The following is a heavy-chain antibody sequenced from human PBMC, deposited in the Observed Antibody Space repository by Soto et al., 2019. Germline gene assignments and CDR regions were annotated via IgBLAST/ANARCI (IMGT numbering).Heavy chain of an antibody. CDR3: ARHRYRVSSWTPGWYFDL. D-gene: IGHD6-13*01. CDR1: GGSISSSSYY. Sequence: QLQLQESGPGLVKPSETLSLTCTVSGGSISSSSYYWGWIRQPPGNGLEWIGSIYYSGSTYYNPSHKSRVTISVDTSKNQFSQKMSSVTAADAAVYYCARHRYRVSSWTPGWYFDLWGRGTLVTVSS. V-gene: IGHV4-39*01. CDR2: IYYSGST. J-gene: IGHJ2*01.